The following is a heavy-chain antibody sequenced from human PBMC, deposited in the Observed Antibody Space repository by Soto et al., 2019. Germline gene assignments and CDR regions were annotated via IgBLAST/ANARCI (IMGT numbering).Heavy chain of an antibody. D-gene: IGHD2-2*01. CDR3: ARFAGGYCSSTSCPPSYYGMDV. CDR2: IIPIFGTA. Sequence: SVKVSCKASGGTFSSYAISWVRQAPGQGLEWMGGIIPIFGTANYAQKFQGRVTITADESTSTAYMELSSLRSEDTAVYYCARFAGGYCSSTSCPPSYYGMDVWGQGTTVTVSS. CDR1: GGTFSSYA. V-gene: IGHV1-69*13. J-gene: IGHJ6*02.